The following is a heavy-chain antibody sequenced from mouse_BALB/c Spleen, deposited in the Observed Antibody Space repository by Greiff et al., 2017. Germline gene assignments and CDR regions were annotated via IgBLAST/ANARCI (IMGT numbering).Heavy chain of an antibody. CDR3: ARYRGPYAMDY. J-gene: IGHJ4*01. CDR2: ISSGGGNT. Sequence: EVKLMESGGGLVKPGGSLKLSCAASGFTFSSYTMSWVRQTPEKRLEWVATISSGGGNTYYPDSVKGRFTISRDNAKNNLYLQMSSLRSEDTALYYCARYRGPYAMDYWGQGTSVTVSS. D-gene: IGHD3-3*01. CDR1: GFTFSSYT. V-gene: IGHV5-9*03.